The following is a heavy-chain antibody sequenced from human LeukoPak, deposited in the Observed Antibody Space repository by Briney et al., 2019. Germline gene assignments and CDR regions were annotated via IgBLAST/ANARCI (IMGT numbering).Heavy chain of an antibody. CDR3: ARDPTQYTTAWYSDY. D-gene: IGHD2/OR15-2a*01. Sequence: GRSLRLSCTASGFSFSAYSMHWVRQAPGKGLEWVAVIWYDGSSQYYADSVKGRFTISRDNSKNTLFLQMNSLRAEDTAVYYCARDPTQYTTAWYSDYWGQGTLVTVSS. CDR1: GFSFSAYS. CDR2: IWYDGSSQ. J-gene: IGHJ4*02. V-gene: IGHV3-33*01.